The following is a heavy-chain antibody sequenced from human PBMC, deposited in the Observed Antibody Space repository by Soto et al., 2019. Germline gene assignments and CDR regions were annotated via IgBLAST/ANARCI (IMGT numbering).Heavy chain of an antibody. CDR1: GFTFSSYS. D-gene: IGHD5-18*01. CDR2: ISSSSSYI. CDR3: AREARGYSYGYFDY. J-gene: IGHJ4*02. V-gene: IGHV3-21*01. Sequence: GGSLRLSCAASGFTFSSYSMNWVRQAPGKGLEWVSSISSSSSYIYYADSVKGRFTISRDNAKNSLYLQMNSLRAEDTAVYYCAREARGYSYGYFDYWGQGTLVTVSS.